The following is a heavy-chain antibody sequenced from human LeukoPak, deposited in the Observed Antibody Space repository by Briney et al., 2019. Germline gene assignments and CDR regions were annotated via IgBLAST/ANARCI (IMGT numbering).Heavy chain of an antibody. D-gene: IGHD2-15*01. CDR1: GFTFSNYG. CDR3: ARYCSGGTCKLGYYYYGMDI. CDR2: IWYNGSIK. V-gene: IGHV3-33*01. J-gene: IGHJ6*02. Sequence: GRSLRLSCAASGFTFSNYGMHWVRQAPGKGLEWVAVIWYNGSIKYYADSVKGRFSISRDNSKNTLYLQMNSLRAEDTAVYYCARYCSGGTCKLGYYYYGMDIWGQGTTVTVSS.